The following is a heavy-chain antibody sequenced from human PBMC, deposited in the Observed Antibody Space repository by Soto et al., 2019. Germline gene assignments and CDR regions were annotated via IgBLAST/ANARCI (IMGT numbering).Heavy chain of an antibody. D-gene: IGHD3-3*01. V-gene: IGHV1-18*01. CDR2: ISAYNGNT. J-gene: IGHJ6*03. CDR3: ARTKLGDFWSGYYVDGPYYYMDV. CDR1: GYTFTSYG. Sequence: GASVKVSCKASGYTFTSYGISWVRQAPGQGLEWMGWISAYNGNTNYAQKLQGRVTMTTDTSTSTAYMELRSLRSDDTAVYYCARTKLGDFWSGYYVDGPYYYMDVWGKGTTVTVSS.